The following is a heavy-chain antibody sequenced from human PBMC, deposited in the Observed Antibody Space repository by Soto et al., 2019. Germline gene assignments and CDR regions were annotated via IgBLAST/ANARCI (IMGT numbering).Heavy chain of an antibody. D-gene: IGHD2-15*01. CDR2: IYWNDDK. CDR1: GFSLSTSGVG. Sequence: QITLKESGPTLVKPTQTLTLTCTFSGFSLSTSGVGVGWIRQPPGKALEWLALIYWNDDKRYSPSLKSRLTIPKDTSKNQVVLTMTNMDPVDTATYYCARDVVVAAIDWFDPWGQGTLVTVSS. V-gene: IGHV2-5*01. J-gene: IGHJ5*02. CDR3: ARDVVVAAIDWFDP.